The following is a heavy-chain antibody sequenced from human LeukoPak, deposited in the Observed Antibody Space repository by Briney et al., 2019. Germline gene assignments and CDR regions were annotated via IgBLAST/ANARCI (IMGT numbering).Heavy chain of an antibody. CDR3: ARARYNWFDP. Sequence: SETLSLTCTVSGGSISSYYRGWIRQPPGKGLEWIGCIYYSGSTNYNPSLKSRVTISVDTSKSQFSLNLSSVTAADTAVYYCARARYNWFDPWGQGTLVTVSS. CDR1: GGSISSYY. V-gene: IGHV4-59*01. CDR2: IYYSGST. J-gene: IGHJ5*02.